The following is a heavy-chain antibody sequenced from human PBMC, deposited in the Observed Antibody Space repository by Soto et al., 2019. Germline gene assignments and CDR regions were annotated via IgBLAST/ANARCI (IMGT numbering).Heavy chain of an antibody. D-gene: IGHD6-13*01. Sequence: SETLSLTCGVYSGSFSGYYWSWIRQPPGKGLEWIGEINHRGSTNYNPSLKSRVTISVDTSKNHFSLKLDSLTAADTAVYYCARGFSSSRSYYYYYMDVWGTGTTVTVSS. CDR1: SGSFSGYY. V-gene: IGHV4-34*01. CDR3: ARGFSSSRSYYYYYMDV. CDR2: INHRGST. J-gene: IGHJ6*03.